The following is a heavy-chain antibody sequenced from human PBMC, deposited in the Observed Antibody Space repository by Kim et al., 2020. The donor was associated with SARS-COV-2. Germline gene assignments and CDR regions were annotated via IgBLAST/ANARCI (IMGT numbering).Heavy chain of an antibody. CDR1: GFTFSSYA. D-gene: IGHD1-26*01. Sequence: GGSLRLSCAASGFTFSSYAMHWVRQAPGKGLEWVAVISYDGSNKYYADSVKGRFTISRDNSKNTLYLQMNSLRAEDTAVYYCARERDSGSGGYQGDQGGFDYWGQGTLVTVSS. CDR2: ISYDGSNK. J-gene: IGHJ4*02. CDR3: ARERDSGSGGYQGDQGGFDY. V-gene: IGHV3-30*04.